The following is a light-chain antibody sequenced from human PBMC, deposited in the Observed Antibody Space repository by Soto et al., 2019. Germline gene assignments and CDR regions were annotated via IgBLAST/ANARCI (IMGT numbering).Light chain of an antibody. CDR1: QAIISA. CDR3: QQFNSYSRT. Sequence: GAGVTIPCRASQAIISALAWYQQKPGQAPKLLIYDASSLESGVPSRFSGSGSGTDFTLTISSLQPEDFATYYCQQFNSYSRTFGHGTKVDIK. V-gene: IGKV1-13*02. CDR2: DAS. J-gene: IGKJ3*01.